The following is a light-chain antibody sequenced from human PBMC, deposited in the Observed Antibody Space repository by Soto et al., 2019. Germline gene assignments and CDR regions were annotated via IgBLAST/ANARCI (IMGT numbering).Light chain of an antibody. CDR1: QGISNS. Sequence: DIQMTQSPSSLSAFIGDRVTITCRASQGISNSLSWVQEKPGKAPKSLIYAPSTVQSGASSRFSGSGSGADFTLTISSLQPDDVANYYCQQYKTFPWTFGQGTKVE. V-gene: IGKV1-16*01. CDR3: QQYKTFPWT. J-gene: IGKJ1*01. CDR2: APS.